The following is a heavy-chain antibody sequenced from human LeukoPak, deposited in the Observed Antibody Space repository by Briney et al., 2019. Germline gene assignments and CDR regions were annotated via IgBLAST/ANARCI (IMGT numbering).Heavy chain of an antibody. CDR1: GFTPYDCS. J-gene: IGHJ4*02. Sequence: VGSLRLSCAASGFTPYDCSMSCVSPAPGEGLEWGSGINWNGDRTDYADSVKGRFTISRENAKKSLYLQMNSLKAEDTALDYCVRRGFYGSGTYQDYWGQGTLVTVSS. CDR3: VRRGFYGSGTYQDY. CDR2: INWNGDRT. V-gene: IGHV3-20*04. D-gene: IGHD3-10*01.